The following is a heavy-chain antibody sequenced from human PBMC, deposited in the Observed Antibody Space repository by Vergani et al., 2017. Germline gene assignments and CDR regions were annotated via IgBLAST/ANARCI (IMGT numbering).Heavy chain of an antibody. CDR1: GFTFSTYD. CDR3: AKGPRGVGGPAGY. CDR2: IGTAGDT. V-gene: IGHV3-13*01. Sequence: EVQLVESGGGLVQPGGSLRLSCAASGFTFSTYDMHWVRQATGKGLEWVSAIGTAGDTYYPGSVKGRFTISRENAKNTLYLQMNSLRAEDTAVYYCAKGPRGVGGPAGYWGQGTLVTVSS. D-gene: IGHD3-16*01. J-gene: IGHJ4*02.